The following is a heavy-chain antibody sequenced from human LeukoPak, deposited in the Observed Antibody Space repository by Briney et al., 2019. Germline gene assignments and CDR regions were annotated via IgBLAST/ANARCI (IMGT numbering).Heavy chain of an antibody. J-gene: IGHJ6*03. Sequence: GASVKVSCKASGGTFSSYAINWVRQATGQGLEWMGWMNPNSGNTGYAQKFQGRVTMTRNTSISTAYMELSSLRSEDTAVYYCARISGYDYPYYYYYMDVWGKGTTVTISS. CDR1: GGTFSSYA. CDR3: ARISGYDYPYYYYYMDV. CDR2: MNPNSGNT. D-gene: IGHD5-12*01. V-gene: IGHV1-8*02.